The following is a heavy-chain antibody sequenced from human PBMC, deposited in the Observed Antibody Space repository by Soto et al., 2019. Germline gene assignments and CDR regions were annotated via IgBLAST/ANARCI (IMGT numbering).Heavy chain of an antibody. J-gene: IGHJ4*02. V-gene: IGHV5-51*01. D-gene: IGHD3-22*01. CDR2: IYPGDSDT. CDR1: GYSFTSYW. Sequence: PGVPMKVSSKGAGYSFTSYWIGWVRQKTGKGLEWMGIIYPGDSDTRYSPSFQGQVTISADKSISTAYLQWSSLKASDTAMYYCARHSDSSGYYPMVDYWGQGTLVTVSS. CDR3: ARHSDSSGYYPMVDY.